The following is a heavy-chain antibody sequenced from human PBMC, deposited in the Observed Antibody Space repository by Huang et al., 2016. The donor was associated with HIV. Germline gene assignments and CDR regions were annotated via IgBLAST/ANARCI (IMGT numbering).Heavy chain of an antibody. CDR2: IKSDGSST. CDR1: GFTLRRYW. V-gene: IGHV3-74*01. J-gene: IGHJ2*01. Sequence: EVRLVETGGGLVQPGGSLRLSCAASGFTLRRYWMHWVRQAPEKGLVWVSRIKSDGSSTNYADSGKGRFTISRDNAKNTLYLQMNSLRAEDTAVYYCAREGSPTGGGVVTKGVWYFDLWGRGTLVTVSS. D-gene: IGHD2-21*02. CDR3: AREGSPTGGGVVTKGVWYFDL.